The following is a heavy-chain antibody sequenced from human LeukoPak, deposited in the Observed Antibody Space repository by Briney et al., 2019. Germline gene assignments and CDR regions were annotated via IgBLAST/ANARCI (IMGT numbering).Heavy chain of an antibody. Sequence: ASVKVSCKASGYTFTDYYVHWVRQAPGQGPEWMGWINPNSSGTYYAQKFQGRVTMTRDTSISTAYMELSRLTSDDTAVYYCASEGGAAMGPIDYWGQGTLVTVSS. V-gene: IGHV1-2*02. CDR3: ASEGGAAMGPIDY. CDR1: GYTFTDYY. D-gene: IGHD5-18*01. CDR2: INPNSSGT. J-gene: IGHJ4*02.